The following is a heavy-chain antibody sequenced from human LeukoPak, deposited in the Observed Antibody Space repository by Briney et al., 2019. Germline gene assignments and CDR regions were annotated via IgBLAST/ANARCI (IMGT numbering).Heavy chain of an antibody. Sequence: GGSLRLSCAASGFTVSSNYMSWVRQAPGKGLEWVSVIHSGGSTYYADSVKGRFTISRDNSKNTLYLQMNSLRAEDTAVYYCARDRGSYAYFDYWGQGTLVTVSS. V-gene: IGHV3-66*01. CDR3: ARDRGSYAYFDY. CDR1: GFTVSSNY. J-gene: IGHJ4*02. D-gene: IGHD1-26*01. CDR2: IHSGGST.